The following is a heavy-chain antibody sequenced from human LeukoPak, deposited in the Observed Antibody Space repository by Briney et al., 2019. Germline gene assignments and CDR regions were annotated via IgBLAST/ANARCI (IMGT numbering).Heavy chain of an antibody. D-gene: IGHD3-10*01. Sequence: GSLRLSCTVSGDSISSYYWSWIRQPAGKGLEWIGRIYTSGNTNYNPSLKSRVTMSVDTSKNQFSLKLSSVTAADTAVYYCARGPFTLIRGPYNWFDPWGQGTLVTVSS. CDR2: IYTSGNT. J-gene: IGHJ5*02. CDR3: ARGPFTLIRGPYNWFDP. V-gene: IGHV4-4*07. CDR1: GDSISSYY.